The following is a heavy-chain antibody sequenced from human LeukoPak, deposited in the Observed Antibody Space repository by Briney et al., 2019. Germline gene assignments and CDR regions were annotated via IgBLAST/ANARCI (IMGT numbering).Heavy chain of an antibody. V-gene: IGHV3-7*03. CDR2: IKQDGSEK. CDR1: GFTFSSYW. D-gene: IGHD2-15*01. Sequence: GGSLRLSCAASGFTFSSYWMSWVRQAPGRGLEWVANIKQDGSEKYYVDSVKGRFTISRDNAKNSLYLQMNSLRAEDTAVYYCARDGGWWSRGSDAFDIWGQGTMVTVSS. J-gene: IGHJ3*02. CDR3: ARDGGWWSRGSDAFDI.